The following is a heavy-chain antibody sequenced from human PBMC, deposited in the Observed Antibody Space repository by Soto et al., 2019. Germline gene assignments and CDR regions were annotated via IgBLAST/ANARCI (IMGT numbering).Heavy chain of an antibody. J-gene: IGHJ3*02. Sequence: GGSLRLSCAASGFTFSSYGMHWVRQAPGKGLEWVSTISYSGVTTYYADSVKGRFTISRDNSKNTLSLHVNSLRAEDTAVYYCVKQGIAVAFDAFDIWGQGTLVTVSS. V-gene: IGHV3-23*01. D-gene: IGHD6-19*01. CDR2: ISYSGVTT. CDR1: GFTFSSYG. CDR3: VKQGIAVAFDAFDI.